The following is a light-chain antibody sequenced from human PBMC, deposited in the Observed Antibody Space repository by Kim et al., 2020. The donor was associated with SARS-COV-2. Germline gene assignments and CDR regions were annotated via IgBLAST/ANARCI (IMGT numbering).Light chain of an antibody. CDR1: QSVSSSY. J-gene: IGKJ1*01. Sequence: PGERASLSCRASQSVSSSYLAWYQQKPGQAPRLLIYGASSRATGIPDRFSGSGSGTDFTLTISRLEPEDFAVYYCQQYGSSPGWTFGQGTKVDIK. CDR3: QQYGSSPGWT. CDR2: GAS. V-gene: IGKV3-20*01.